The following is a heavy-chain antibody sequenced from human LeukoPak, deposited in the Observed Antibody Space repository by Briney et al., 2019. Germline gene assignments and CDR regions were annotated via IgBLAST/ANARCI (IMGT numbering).Heavy chain of an antibody. CDR3: ARRGSVGTLGHFDY. CDR1: GFTFSSYG. Sequence: GGSLRLSCAASGFTFSSYGMHWVRQAPGKGLEWVAFIRYDGSNEYYADSVKGRFTISRDKSKNTLSLQMNSLRAEDTAVYYCARRGSVGTLGHFDYWGQGTLVTVSS. D-gene: IGHD6-13*01. J-gene: IGHJ4*02. V-gene: IGHV3-30*02. CDR2: IRYDGSNE.